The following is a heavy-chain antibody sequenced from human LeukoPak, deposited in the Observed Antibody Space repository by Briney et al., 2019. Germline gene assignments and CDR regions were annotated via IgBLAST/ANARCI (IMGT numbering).Heavy chain of an antibody. CDR3: AGVGGYSYGSFDY. J-gene: IGHJ4*02. CDR2: IYYSGST. CDR1: GGTISSYY. D-gene: IGHD5-18*01. V-gene: IGHV4-59*01. Sequence: SETLSLTCTVSGGTISSYYWSWLRQPPGKGLERIGNIYYSGSTNYNPSLNSRVTISADTSKNQFSLKLSSVTAADTAVDYCAGVGGYSYGSFDYWGQGTLVTVSS.